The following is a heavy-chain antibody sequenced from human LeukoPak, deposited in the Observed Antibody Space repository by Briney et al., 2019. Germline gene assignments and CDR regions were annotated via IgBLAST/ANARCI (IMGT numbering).Heavy chain of an antibody. D-gene: IGHD3-10*01. CDR2: ISAYNGDT. Sequence: GASVKVSCKASGYTFTSYGISWVRQAPGQGLEWMGWISAYNGDTNYAQKLQGRVTMTTDTSTSTAYMELRSLRSDDTAVYYCARDFRGLFMVPGTMVRGTEWFDPWGQGTLVTVSS. V-gene: IGHV1-18*01. J-gene: IGHJ5*02. CDR3: ARDFRGLFMVPGTMVRGTEWFDP. CDR1: GYTFTSYG.